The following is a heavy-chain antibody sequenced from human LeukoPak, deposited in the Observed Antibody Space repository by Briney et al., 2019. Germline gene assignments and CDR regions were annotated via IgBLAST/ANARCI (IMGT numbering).Heavy chain of an antibody. Sequence: SVKVSCKASGGTFRIYAISWVRQAPGQGLEWMGGIISIFGTANYAQKFQGRVTITTDESTSTAYMELSSLRSEDTAVYYCARGDHYYDSSGYSTVFDYWGQGTLVTVSS. V-gene: IGHV1-69*05. CDR2: IISIFGTA. J-gene: IGHJ4*02. CDR1: GGTFRIYA. CDR3: ARGDHYYDSSGYSTVFDY. D-gene: IGHD3-22*01.